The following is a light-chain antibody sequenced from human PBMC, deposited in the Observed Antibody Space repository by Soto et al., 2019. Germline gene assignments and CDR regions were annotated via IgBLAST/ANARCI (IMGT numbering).Light chain of an antibody. CDR1: QSISSN. J-gene: IGKJ5*01. CDR2: GAS. V-gene: IGKV3-20*01. Sequence: EVLMTQSPATLSVSPGESATLAFRASQSISSNLAWYQQKPGQAPSLLIYGASTRATGIPDRFSGSGSGTDFTLTISRAEPADFAVYYCQEYGSSPITFGQGTLLEI. CDR3: QEYGSSPIT.